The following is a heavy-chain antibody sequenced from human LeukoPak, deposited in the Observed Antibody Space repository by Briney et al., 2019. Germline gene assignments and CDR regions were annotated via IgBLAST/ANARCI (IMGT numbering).Heavy chain of an antibody. CDR1: GGSISSYY. CDR2: IYYSGST. V-gene: IGHV4-59*08. Sequence: NPSETLSLTCTVSGGSISSYYWSWIRQPPGKGLEWIGYIYYSGSTNYNPSLKSRVTISVDTSKNQFSLKLSSVTAADTAVYYCARHSGSYSYFDYWGQGTLVTVSS. D-gene: IGHD1-26*01. CDR3: ARHSGSYSYFDY. J-gene: IGHJ4*02.